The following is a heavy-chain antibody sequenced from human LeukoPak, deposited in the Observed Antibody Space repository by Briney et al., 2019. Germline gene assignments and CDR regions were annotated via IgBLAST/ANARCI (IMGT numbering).Heavy chain of an antibody. V-gene: IGHV3-30*01. J-gene: IGHJ5*02. D-gene: IGHD4-17*01. CDR3: ARALLGDYARGWFDP. CDR2: ISYDGSNK. Sequence: PGGSLRLSCAASGFTFSSYAMHWVLQAPGKGLEWVAVISYDGSNKYYADSVKGRFTISRDNSKNTLYLQMNSLRAEDTAVYYCARALLGDYARGWFDPWGQGTLVTVSS. CDR1: GFTFSSYA.